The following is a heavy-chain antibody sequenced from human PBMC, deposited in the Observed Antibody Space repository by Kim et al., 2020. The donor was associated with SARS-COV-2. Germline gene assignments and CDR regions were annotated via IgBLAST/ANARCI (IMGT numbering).Heavy chain of an antibody. V-gene: IGHV4-38-2*02. CDR3: ARLGGVRWYFDL. D-gene: IGHD1-26*01. Sequence: SETLSLTCTVSGYSISSGYYWGWIRQPPGKGLEWIGSIYHSGSTYYNPSLKSRVTISVDTSKNQFSLKLSSVTAADTAVYCCARLGGVRWYFDLWGRGTL. CDR1: GYSISSGYY. J-gene: IGHJ2*01. CDR2: IYHSGST.